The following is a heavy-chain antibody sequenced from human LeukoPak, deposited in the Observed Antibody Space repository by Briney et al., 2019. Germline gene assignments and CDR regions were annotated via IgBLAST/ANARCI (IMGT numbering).Heavy chain of an antibody. Sequence: PSETLSLTCTVSGGSISTSGYYWGWIRQPPGKGLEYFATIDSSGNVYHNPSPQSRVTISADTSKNQFSLKLSSVTAADTAVYYCTRDRGQWLVDYWGQGTLVTVSS. CDR3: TRDRGQWLVDY. CDR2: IDSSGNV. J-gene: IGHJ4*02. D-gene: IGHD6-19*01. CDR1: GGSISTSGYY. V-gene: IGHV4-39*07.